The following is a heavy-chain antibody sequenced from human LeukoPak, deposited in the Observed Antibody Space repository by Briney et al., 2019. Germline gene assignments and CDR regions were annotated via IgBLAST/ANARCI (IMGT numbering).Heavy chain of an antibody. CDR2: IYYSGST. Sequence: PSETLSLTCTVSGGSISSYYWGWIRQPPGKGLEWIGSIYYSGSTYYNPSLKSRVTISVDTSKNQFSLKLSSVTAADTAVYYCASYGDYEDYYYMDVWGKGTTVTVSS. CDR3: ASYGDYEDYYYMDV. V-gene: IGHV4-39*07. CDR1: GGSISSYY. D-gene: IGHD4-17*01. J-gene: IGHJ6*03.